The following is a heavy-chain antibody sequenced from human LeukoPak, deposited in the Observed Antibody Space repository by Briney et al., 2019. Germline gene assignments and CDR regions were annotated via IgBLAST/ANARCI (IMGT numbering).Heavy chain of an antibody. CDR3: AREGSGSYAHDAFDI. D-gene: IGHD1-26*01. CDR1: GFTVSSNY. V-gene: IGHV3-53*01. J-gene: IGHJ3*02. Sequence: PGRSLRLSCAASGFTVSSNYMSWVRQAPGKGLEWVSVIYSGGSTYYADSVKGRFTISRDNSKNTLYLQMNSLRAEDTAVYYCAREGSGSYAHDAFDIWGQGTMVTVSS. CDR2: IYSGGST.